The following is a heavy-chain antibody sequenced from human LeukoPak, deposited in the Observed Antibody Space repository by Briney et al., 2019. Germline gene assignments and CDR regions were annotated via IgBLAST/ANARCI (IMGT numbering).Heavy chain of an antibody. CDR3: TTDPADTAMVADY. J-gene: IGHJ4*02. D-gene: IGHD5-18*01. V-gene: IGHV3-15*01. Sequence: PGGSLGLSCAASGFTFSNAWMSWVRQAPGKGLEWVGRIKSKTDGGTTDYAAPVKGRFTISRDDSKNTLYLQMNSLKTEDTAVYYCTTDPADTAMVADYWGQGTLVTVSS. CDR2: IKSKTDGGTT. CDR1: GFTFSNAW.